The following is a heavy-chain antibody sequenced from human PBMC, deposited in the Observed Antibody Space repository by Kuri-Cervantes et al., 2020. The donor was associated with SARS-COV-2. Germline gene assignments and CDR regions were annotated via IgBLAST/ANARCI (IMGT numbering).Heavy chain of an antibody. Sequence: GESLKISCAASGFTFSNAWMSWVRQAPGKGLEWVSRIKSKTDGGTTDYAAPVKGRFTISRDDSKNTLYLQMNSLKTEDTAVYYCTTAGLVGNVYYFDYWGRGTLVTVSS. D-gene: IGHD2-15*01. V-gene: IGHV3-15*01. CDR3: TTAGLVGNVYYFDY. J-gene: IGHJ4*02. CDR2: IKSKTDGGTT. CDR1: GFTFSNAW.